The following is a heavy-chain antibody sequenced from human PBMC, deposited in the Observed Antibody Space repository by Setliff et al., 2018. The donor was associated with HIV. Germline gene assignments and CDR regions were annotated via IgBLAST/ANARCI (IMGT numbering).Heavy chain of an antibody. CDR3: AREYGRTNYYYYYGMDV. Sequence: SETLSLTCAVYGGSLSGQYWSGHYWSWIRQPPGKGLEWIGESTHSGSTNYNPSLKSRVTISVEMSKKQFSLKLSSVTAADTAVYYCAREYGRTNYYYYYGMDVWGQGTTVTVSS. D-gene: IGHD4-17*01. J-gene: IGHJ6*02. CDR2: STHSGST. V-gene: IGHV4-34*01. CDR1: GGSLSGQYWSGHY.